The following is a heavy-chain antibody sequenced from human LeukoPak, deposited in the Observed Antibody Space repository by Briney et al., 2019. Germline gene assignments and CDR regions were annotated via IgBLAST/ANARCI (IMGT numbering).Heavy chain of an antibody. CDR3: AKAFRARYFDF. J-gene: IGHJ2*01. D-gene: IGHD2/OR15-2a*01. V-gene: IGHV4-39*01. CDR2: IYYSGST. Sequence: PSETLSLTCTVSGGSITTSSYYWGWIRQPPGKGLEWIGIIYYSGSTYYNPSLKGRVTISVDTSKNQFSLKLSSVTAADTAVYYCAKAFRARYFDFGGRGTLVIVSS. CDR1: GGSITTSSYY.